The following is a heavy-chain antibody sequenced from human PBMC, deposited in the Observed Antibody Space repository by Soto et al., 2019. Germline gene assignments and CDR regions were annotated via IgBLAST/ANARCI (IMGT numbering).Heavy chain of an antibody. CDR3: VKDRDSNSWPSRDV. Sequence: QVPLVQSGAEVKKPGASVNVSCKTSGYTFTRNGISWVRQAPGQGLEWMGWISPKSGNIKYAQKFQGRVIMTTDTSTSPAYMELRSLRSDDTAVYYCVKDRDSNSWPSRDVWGPGTTVTCSS. J-gene: IGHJ6*02. CDR1: GYTFTRNG. CDR2: ISPKSGNI. V-gene: IGHV1-18*01. D-gene: IGHD3-22*01.